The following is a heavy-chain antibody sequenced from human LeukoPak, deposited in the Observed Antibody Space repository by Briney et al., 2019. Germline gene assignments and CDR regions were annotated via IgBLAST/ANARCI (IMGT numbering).Heavy chain of an antibody. CDR1: AFTFSSYG. V-gene: IGHV3-30*02. D-gene: IGHD6-19*01. Sequence: GGSLRLSCAASAFTFSSYGMHWVRQAPGKGLEWVAFIQFDGSERYYADSVKGRFTISRDNSRKTLYLQMNSLRPEDTALYYCANTMYSSAWSPFDYWGRGTLVTVSS. CDR3: ANTMYSSAWSPFDY. CDR2: IQFDGSER. J-gene: IGHJ4*02.